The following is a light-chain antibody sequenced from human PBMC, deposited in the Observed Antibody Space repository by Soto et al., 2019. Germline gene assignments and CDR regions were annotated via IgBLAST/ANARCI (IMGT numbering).Light chain of an antibody. J-gene: IGKJ4*01. CDR1: QSVLFSSNNKNY. V-gene: IGKV4-1*01. Sequence: DIVMNQSPDSLAVSLGERATINCKSSQSVLFSSNNKNYLAWYQQKPGQPPKRLIYWASTRESGVPDRFSGSGSGTDFTLTISSLQAEDVAVYYCHQYYSSPPGLTFGGGTKVEIK. CDR3: HQYYSSPPGLT. CDR2: WAS.